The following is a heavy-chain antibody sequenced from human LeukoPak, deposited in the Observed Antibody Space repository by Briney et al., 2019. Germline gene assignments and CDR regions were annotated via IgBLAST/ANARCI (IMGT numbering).Heavy chain of an antibody. Sequence: GESLKISCKASGYSFTSYWIGWVRQMPGKGLEWMGSIDTSDSETRYTPSYQGQVTISVDKSLTAAALQWHRLKASDTAMYYCARQTAMGRSGDYWGQGTLVTVSS. CDR2: IDTSDSET. CDR1: GYSFTSYW. J-gene: IGHJ4*02. CDR3: ARQTAMGRSGDY. D-gene: IGHD5-18*01. V-gene: IGHV5-51*01.